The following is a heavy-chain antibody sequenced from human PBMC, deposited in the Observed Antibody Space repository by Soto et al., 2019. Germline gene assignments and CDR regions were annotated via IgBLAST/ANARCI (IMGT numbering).Heavy chain of an antibody. V-gene: IGHV2-5*02. J-gene: IGHJ5*02. CDR1: GFSLSTGGVG. CDR2: IYWDDNK. CDR3: AHRIVTNNWFDP. D-gene: IGHD3-22*01. Sequence: QITLKESGPTLVKPTQTLTLTCTFSGFSLSTGGVGVGWIRQPPGKALEWLALIYWDDNKRYSPSLNSSLTITKDTSNNQVVLTMTNMDPVDTATYFCAHRIVTNNWFDPWGQGTLVTVSS.